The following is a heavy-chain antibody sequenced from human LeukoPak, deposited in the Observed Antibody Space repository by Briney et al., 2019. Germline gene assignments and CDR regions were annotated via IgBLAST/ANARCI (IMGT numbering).Heavy chain of an antibody. V-gene: IGHV4-39*02. CDR3: ARRRYYDSTGFFD. J-gene: IGHJ1*01. CDR1: GGSISSSSYY. D-gene: IGHD3-22*01. CDR2: IYYSGRT. Sequence: ASETLSLTCTVSGGSISSSSYYWGWIRQPPGKGLEWIGDIYYSGRTYYNLSLRNRVSISLDTSKNRFSLTLTSVTAADTAVYYCARRRYYDSTGFFDWGRGSLVTVSS.